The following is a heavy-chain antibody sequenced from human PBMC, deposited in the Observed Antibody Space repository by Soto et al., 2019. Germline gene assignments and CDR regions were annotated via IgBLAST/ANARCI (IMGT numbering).Heavy chain of an antibody. J-gene: IGHJ6*04. CDR2: IQSGGTT. V-gene: IGHV3-66*01. CDR1: GFTVSSKY. D-gene: IGHD2-15*01. Sequence: GGSLSLSCAASGFTVSSKYMTWVRQAPGKGLEWVSLIQSGGTTYYADSVKGRFTISRDTSENTLHLQMDSLRVEDTAVYYCARDDVLCDGGRCYGIPLDVWGKGITVTVSS. CDR3: ARDDVLCDGGRCYGIPLDV.